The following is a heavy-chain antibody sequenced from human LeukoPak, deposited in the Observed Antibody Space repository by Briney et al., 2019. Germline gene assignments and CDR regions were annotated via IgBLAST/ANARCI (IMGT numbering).Heavy chain of an antibody. CDR3: ASPYYMDV. Sequence: NPGGSLRLSCAASGFTFSRYSMNWVRQAPGKGLEWVSSISISSNYIYYTDLVKGRFTISRDNAKNSLYLQMNSLRAEDTAVYYCASPYYMDVWGKGTTVTVSS. CDR1: GFTFSRYS. CDR2: ISISSNYI. J-gene: IGHJ6*03. V-gene: IGHV3-21*01.